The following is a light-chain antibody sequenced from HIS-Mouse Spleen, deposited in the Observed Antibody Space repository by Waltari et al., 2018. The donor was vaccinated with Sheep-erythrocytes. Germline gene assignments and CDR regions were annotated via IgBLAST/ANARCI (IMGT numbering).Light chain of an antibody. Sequence: QSALTQPRSVSGSPGQSVTISCPGTSSDVGGYNYASGYQQHPGKTPKLMIYDVSKRPSGVPDRFSGSKSGNTASLTISGLQAEDEADYYCCSYAGSYNHVFATGTKVTVL. CDR3: CSYAGSYNHV. J-gene: IGLJ1*01. CDR2: DVS. CDR1: SSDVGGYNY. V-gene: IGLV2-11*01.